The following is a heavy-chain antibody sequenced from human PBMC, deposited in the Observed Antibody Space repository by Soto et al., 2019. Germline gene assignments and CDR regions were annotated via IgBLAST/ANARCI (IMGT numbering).Heavy chain of an antibody. CDR2: MNPNSRNT. CDR3: ARGRVSSSSGYHLDY. J-gene: IGHJ4*02. D-gene: IGHD5-12*01. CDR1: GDTFSSYD. V-gene: IGHV1-8*01. Sequence: ASVKVSCKASGDTFSSYDLNWVRQATGQGLEWMGRMNPNSRNTGYAQKFQGRVTMARDTSISAAYMELTSLTSDDTAVYYCARGRVSSSSGYHLDYWGQGTLVTVSS.